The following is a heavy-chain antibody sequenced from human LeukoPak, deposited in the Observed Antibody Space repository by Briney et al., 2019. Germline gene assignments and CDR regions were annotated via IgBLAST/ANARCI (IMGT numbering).Heavy chain of an antibody. J-gene: IGHJ4*02. CDR1: GFTFGSYG. Sequence: GGSLRLSCAASGFTFGSYGMSWVRQAPGEGLEWVSFISPSGDRTSNADSVEGRFTISRDNPRDTLYLQMNSLRDEVTAGYYCAIMHGYYDGSGYWVQWGQGTLVTVSS. CDR3: AIMHGYYDGSGYWVQ. D-gene: IGHD3-22*01. V-gene: IGHV3-23*01. CDR2: ISPSGDRT.